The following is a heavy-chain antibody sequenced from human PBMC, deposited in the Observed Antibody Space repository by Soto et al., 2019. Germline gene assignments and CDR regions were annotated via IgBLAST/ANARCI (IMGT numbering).Heavy chain of an antibody. CDR1: GGSISSGDYY. CDR3: ARGVTFGGVIAPRFDP. Sequence: QVQLQESGPGLVKPSQTLSLICTVSGGSISSGDYYWSWIHQHPGKDLEWIGYIHNSGTTYYIPPLKSRVTMSVDTSKNQLSLKVTSVTAADTAVYYCARGVTFGGVIAPRFDPWGQGTLVTVSS. D-gene: IGHD3-16*02. V-gene: IGHV4-31*03. CDR2: IHNSGTT. J-gene: IGHJ5*02.